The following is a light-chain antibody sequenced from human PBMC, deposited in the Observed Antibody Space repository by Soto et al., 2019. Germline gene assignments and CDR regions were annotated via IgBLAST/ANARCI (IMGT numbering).Light chain of an antibody. CDR3: TSYAGTAPHVV. CDR2: EVF. CDR1: ISDVGGYNY. V-gene: IGLV2-14*01. Sequence: QSALTQPASVSGSPGQSITISCTGTISDVGGYNYVSLYQHHPGKAPNLMIYEVFNRPSGVSNRFSGSRSGNTASLTISGLQAEDEGDYYCTSYAGTAPHVVFGGGTKLTVL. J-gene: IGLJ2*01.